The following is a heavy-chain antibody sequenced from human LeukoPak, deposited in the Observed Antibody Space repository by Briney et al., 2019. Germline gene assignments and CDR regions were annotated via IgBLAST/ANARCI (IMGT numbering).Heavy chain of an antibody. D-gene: IGHD4-17*01. Sequence: GGSLRLSCAASGITFSSYWMSWVRQAPGKGLEWVANINQDGSEKYYVDSVKGRFTISRDNAKNSLYFQMNSLRAEDTAVYYCARLGYGDYPNWGQGTLVTVSS. J-gene: IGHJ4*02. V-gene: IGHV3-7*01. CDR2: INQDGSEK. CDR3: ARLGYGDYPN. CDR1: GITFSSYW.